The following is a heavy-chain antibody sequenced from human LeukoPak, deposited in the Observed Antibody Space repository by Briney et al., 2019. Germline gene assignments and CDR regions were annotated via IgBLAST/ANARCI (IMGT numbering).Heavy chain of an antibody. J-gene: IGHJ4*02. CDR3: QSRFLEWLLDY. CDR1: GGSINYYY. CDR2: IYYSGGT. D-gene: IGHD3-3*01. V-gene: IGHV4-59*04. Sequence: SETLSLTCTVSGGSINYYYWMWIRQPPGKGLEWIGYIYYSGGTHYNPSLKSRVTMLVDTSKNQFSLKLNSVTAADTAMYYCQSRFLEWLLDYWGQGTLVTVSS.